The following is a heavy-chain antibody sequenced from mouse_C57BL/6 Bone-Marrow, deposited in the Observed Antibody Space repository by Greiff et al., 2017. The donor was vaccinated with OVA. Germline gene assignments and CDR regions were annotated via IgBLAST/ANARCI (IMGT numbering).Heavy chain of an antibody. D-gene: IGHD6-1*01. CDR1: GYTFTSYW. CDR3: ARSSLWIAY. J-gene: IGHJ3*01. V-gene: IGHV1-59*01. CDR2: IDPSDSYT. Sequence: ESGAELVRPGTSVKLSCKASGYTFTSYWMHWVKQRPGQGLEWIGVIDPSDSYTNYNQKFKGKATLTVDTSSSTAYMQLSSLTSEDSAVYYCARSSLWIAYWGQGTLVTVSA.